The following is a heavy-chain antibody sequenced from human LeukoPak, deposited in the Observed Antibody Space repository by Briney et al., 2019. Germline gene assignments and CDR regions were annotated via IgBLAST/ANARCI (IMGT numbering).Heavy chain of an antibody. CDR3: ARGVRSGYDSRVYYFDY. J-gene: IGHJ4*02. V-gene: IGHV4-39*01. CDR2: IYYSGST. Sequence: PSETLSLTCTVSGGSISSSSYYWGWIRQPPGKGLEWIGSIYYSGSTYYNPSLKSRVTISVDTSKNQFSLKLSSVTAADTAVYYCARGVRSGYDSRVYYFDYWGQGTLVTVSS. D-gene: IGHD5-12*01. CDR1: GGSISSSSYY.